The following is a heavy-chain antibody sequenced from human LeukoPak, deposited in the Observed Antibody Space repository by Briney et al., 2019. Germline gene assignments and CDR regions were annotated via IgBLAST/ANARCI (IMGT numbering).Heavy chain of an antibody. CDR1: GFTFSSYE. CDR2: ISSSGSTI. J-gene: IGHJ4*02. D-gene: IGHD1-26*01. Sequence: GGSLRLSCAASGFTFSSYEMNWVRQAPGKGLEWVSYISSSGSTIYYADSVKGRFTISRDNAKNSLYLQMNSLRAEDTAVYYCARGWIVGATDYWGQGTLVTVSS. CDR3: ARGWIVGATDY. V-gene: IGHV3-48*03.